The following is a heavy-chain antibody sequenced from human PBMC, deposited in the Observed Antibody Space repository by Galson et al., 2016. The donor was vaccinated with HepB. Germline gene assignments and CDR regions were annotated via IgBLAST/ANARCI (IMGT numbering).Heavy chain of an antibody. J-gene: IGHJ2*01. CDR2: IYYTGST. CDR1: GGSISSYF. V-gene: IGHV4-59*08. Sequence: SETLSLTCTVSGGSISSYFWSWIRQPPGKGLEWIGYIYYTGSTNYNPALKSRVSISVDTSKKQFSLRLSSVTAADTAVYYCARPEGSEGWYFDPWGRGTLVTVSS. CDR3: ARPEGSEGWYFDP.